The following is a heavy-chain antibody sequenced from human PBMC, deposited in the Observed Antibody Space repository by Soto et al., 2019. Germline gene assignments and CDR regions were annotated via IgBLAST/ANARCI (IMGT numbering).Heavy chain of an antibody. V-gene: IGHV4-59*08. Sequence: QVQLQESRPGLVKPSETLSLTCTVSGGSISSYYWSWIRQPPGKGLEWIGYIYYSGSTNYNPSLMSRVTISVDTSKTQFSLKLSSVTAADTAVYYCARLLSVTRSDAFDIWGQGTMVTVSS. D-gene: IGHD4-17*01. CDR2: IYYSGST. CDR3: ARLLSVTRSDAFDI. J-gene: IGHJ3*02. CDR1: GGSISSYY.